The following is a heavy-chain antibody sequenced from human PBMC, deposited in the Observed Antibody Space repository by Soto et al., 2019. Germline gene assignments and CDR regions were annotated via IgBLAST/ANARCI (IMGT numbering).Heavy chain of an antibody. V-gene: IGHV3-33*01. D-gene: IGHD3-9*01. J-gene: IGHJ6*02. CDR3: ARDPSEPVGFDCLPNYYYGMDV. CDR1: GFTFSSYG. CDR2: IWYDGSNK. Sequence: PGGSLRLSCAASGFTFSSYGMHWVRQAPGKGLEWVAVIWYDGSNKYYADSVKGRFTISRDNSKNTLYLQMNSLRAEDTAVYYCARDPSEPVGFDCLPNYYYGMDVWGQGTTVTVSS.